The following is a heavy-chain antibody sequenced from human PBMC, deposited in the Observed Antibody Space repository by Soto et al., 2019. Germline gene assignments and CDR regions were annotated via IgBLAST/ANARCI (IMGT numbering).Heavy chain of an antibody. CDR3: ARGSPIYYYDSSGYYYRTYYFDY. D-gene: IGHD3-22*01. CDR1: GYTFTSYG. CDR2: ISAYNGNT. V-gene: IGHV1-18*04. J-gene: IGHJ4*02. Sequence: QVQLVQSGAEVKKPGASVKVSCKASGYTFTSYGISWVRQAPGQGLEWMGWISAYNGNTNYAQKLQGRVTMTTDTSTRTAYMELRNLRSDDTAVYYCARGSPIYYYDSSGYYYRTYYFDYWGQGTLVTVSS.